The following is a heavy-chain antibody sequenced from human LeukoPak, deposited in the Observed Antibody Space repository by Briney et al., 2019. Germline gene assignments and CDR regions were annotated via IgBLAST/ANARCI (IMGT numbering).Heavy chain of an antibody. D-gene: IGHD2-21*01. Sequence: PSETLSLTCTVSGGSISSGGYYWSWVRQHPGKGREWLGYSYYSGSTYYNPSLKSRVTISVDTSKNQFSLKLSSVTAADTAVYYCARSIGRDYFDYWGQGTLVTVSS. CDR1: GGSISSGGYY. CDR3: ARSIGRDYFDY. J-gene: IGHJ4*02. CDR2: SYYSGST. V-gene: IGHV4-31*03.